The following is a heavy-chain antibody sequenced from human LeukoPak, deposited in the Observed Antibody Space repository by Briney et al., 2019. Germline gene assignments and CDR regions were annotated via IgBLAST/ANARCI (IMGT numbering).Heavy chain of an antibody. CDR3: ARVNPLMAPGAFDI. CDR2: IKQDGSEK. CDR1: EFTLSSYW. Sequence: PGGSLRLSCAASEFTLSSYWMAWVRQAPGKGLAWVANIKQDGSEKYYVDSVKGRFTISRDNARNSLYLQMNNLRAEDTATFYCARVNPLMAPGAFDIWGQGTMVAVSS. D-gene: IGHD2-8*01. J-gene: IGHJ3*02. V-gene: IGHV3-7*01.